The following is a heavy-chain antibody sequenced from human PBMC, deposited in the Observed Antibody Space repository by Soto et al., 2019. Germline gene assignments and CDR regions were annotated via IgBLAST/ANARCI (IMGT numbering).Heavy chain of an antibody. V-gene: IGHV3-30*18. D-gene: IGHD3-3*01. CDR3: AKKLEGGRAIDV. CDR1: GFIFSSYG. CDR2: ISYDEYNK. J-gene: IGHJ6*02. Sequence: VQLVESGGGVVQPGRSLRLSCAASGFIFSSYGMHWVRQAPGKGLEWVTFISYDEYNKYYADSVKGVFTISRDNCNDTQYLQMNHLTTDTTAIYSVAKKLEGGRAIDVWGQGTPVTVSS.